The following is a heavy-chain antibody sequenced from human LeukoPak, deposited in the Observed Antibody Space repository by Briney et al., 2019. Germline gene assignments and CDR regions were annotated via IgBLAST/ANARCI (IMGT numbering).Heavy chain of an antibody. CDR1: GFSFSGSA. J-gene: IGHJ4*02. D-gene: IGHD4-17*01. V-gene: IGHV3-73*01. CDR3: TAEDYGDYVSPH. Sequence: GGSLRLSCAASGFSFSGSAMHWVRQASGKGLEWVGRIRSKANSYATAYAASVKGRFTISRDDSKNTLHLQMNGLKTEDAAVYYCTAEDYGDYVSPHWGQGTLVTVSS. CDR2: IRSKANSYAT.